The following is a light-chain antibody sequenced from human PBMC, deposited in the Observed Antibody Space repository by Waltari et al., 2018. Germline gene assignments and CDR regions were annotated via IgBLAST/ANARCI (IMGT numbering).Light chain of an antibody. Sequence: SYVLTQPPSVSVSPGQTASIDCSGDNLGTQFVAWYQLKPGQSPVLVVYEDDKRPSGIPERFSGSNSGNTATLTISGAQSRDEGDYFCQGRDGSTAVVFGGGTKLTVL. CDR1: NLGTQF. CDR3: QGRDGSTAVV. V-gene: IGLV3-1*01. J-gene: IGLJ2*01. CDR2: EDD.